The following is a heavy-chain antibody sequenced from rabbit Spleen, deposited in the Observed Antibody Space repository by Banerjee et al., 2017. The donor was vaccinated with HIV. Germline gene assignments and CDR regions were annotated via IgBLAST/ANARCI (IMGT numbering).Heavy chain of an antibody. Sequence: QSLEESGGGLVKPGGTLTLTCTISGFSLSSYAMLWVRQAPGKGLEWIGCIWSGGSAYYASWVNGRFTVSSHNGQNTLYLQLNSLTVADTATYFCARDTGSSFSTYGMDLWGPGTLVTVS. CDR3: ARDTGSSFSTYGMDL. J-gene: IGHJ6*01. CDR2: IWSGGSA. V-gene: IGHV1S28*01. D-gene: IGHD8-1*01. CDR1: GFSLSSYA.